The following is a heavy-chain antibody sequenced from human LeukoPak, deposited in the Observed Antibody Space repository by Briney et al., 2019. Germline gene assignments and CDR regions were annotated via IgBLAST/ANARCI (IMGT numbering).Heavy chain of an antibody. J-gene: IGHJ4*02. CDR3: ARDKPYYYDSSGYSGDY. CDR2: ISAYNGNT. D-gene: IGHD3-22*01. Sequence: ASVKVSCKASGYTFTSYGISWVRQAPGQGLEWMGWISAYNGNTNYAQKLQGRVTMTTDTSTSTVYMELRSLRSDDTAVYYCARDKPYYYDSSGYSGDYWGQGALVTVSS. V-gene: IGHV1-18*01. CDR1: GYTFTSYG.